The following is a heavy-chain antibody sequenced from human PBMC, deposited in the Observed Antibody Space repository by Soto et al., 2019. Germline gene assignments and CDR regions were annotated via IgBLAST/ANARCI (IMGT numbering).Heavy chain of an antibody. D-gene: IGHD2-15*01. J-gene: IGHJ4*02. Sequence: QVQLVQSGAEVKKPGASVKVSCEASGYTFTTYGISWVRQAPGQGLEWMAWISTYSGNSNYARELQGRVTVTTDTSTSTAYMELRSLTSDDTAVYFCVRDEKKSCSGASCPYFDYWGQGTQVTVSS. V-gene: IGHV1-18*01. CDR1: GYTFTTYG. CDR2: ISTYSGNS. CDR3: VRDEKKSCSGASCPYFDY.